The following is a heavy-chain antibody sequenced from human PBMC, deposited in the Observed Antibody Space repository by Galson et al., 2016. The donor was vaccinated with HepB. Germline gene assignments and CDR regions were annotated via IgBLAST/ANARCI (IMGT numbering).Heavy chain of an antibody. V-gene: IGHV3-23*01. CDR1: GFTFSNYA. CDR3: AKDEGWAAAGRYYFDY. D-gene: IGHD6-13*01. Sequence: LRLSCAASGFTFSNYAMSWVCQAPGKGLEWVSGISGSGGSTYYADSVKGRFTISRDNSKNTLFLQMHSLRAEDTAVYYCAKDEGWAAAGRYYFDYWGQGTLVTVSS. J-gene: IGHJ4*02. CDR2: ISGSGGST.